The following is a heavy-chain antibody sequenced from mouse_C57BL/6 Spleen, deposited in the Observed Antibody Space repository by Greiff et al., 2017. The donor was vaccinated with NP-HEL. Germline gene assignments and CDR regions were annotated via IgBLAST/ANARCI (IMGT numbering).Heavy chain of an antibody. V-gene: IGHV5-4*03. CDR3: ARGGGQLRLFYAMDY. CDR2: ISDGGSYT. CDR1: GFTFSSYA. Sequence: EVNLVESGGGLVKPGGSLKLSCAASGFTFSSYAMSWVRQTPEKRLEWVATISDGGSYTYYPDNVKGRFTISRDNAKNNLYLQMSHLKSEDTAMYYCARGGGQLRLFYAMDYWGQGTSVTVSS. J-gene: IGHJ4*01. D-gene: IGHD3-2*02.